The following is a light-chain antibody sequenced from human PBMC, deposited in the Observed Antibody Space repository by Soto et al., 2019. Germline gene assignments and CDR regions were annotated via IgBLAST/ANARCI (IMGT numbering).Light chain of an antibody. CDR1: SSDVGGYNY. V-gene: IGLV2-14*01. J-gene: IGLJ1*01. CDR3: ISYTSSGTTYV. Sequence: QSALTQPASVSGSPGQSITISCTGTSSDVGGYNYVAWYQQHPGKVPRLMISEVSNRPSGVSNRFSCSKSGSTASLTISGLQAEDEADYYCISYTSSGTTYVFGTGTKLTVL. CDR2: EVS.